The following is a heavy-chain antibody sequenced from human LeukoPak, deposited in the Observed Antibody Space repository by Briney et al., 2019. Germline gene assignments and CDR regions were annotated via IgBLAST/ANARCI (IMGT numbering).Heavy chain of an antibody. CDR3: ARDHGPYSSSSGYFQH. CDR2: IIPIFGTA. Sequence: GASVKVSCKASGGTFSSYAISWVRQAPGQGLEWMGGIIPIFGTANYAQKFQGKVTITTHESTSTAYMELSSLRSEDTAVYYCARDHGPYSSSSGYFQHWGQGTLVTVSS. CDR1: GGTFSSYA. D-gene: IGHD6-6*01. J-gene: IGHJ1*01. V-gene: IGHV1-69*05.